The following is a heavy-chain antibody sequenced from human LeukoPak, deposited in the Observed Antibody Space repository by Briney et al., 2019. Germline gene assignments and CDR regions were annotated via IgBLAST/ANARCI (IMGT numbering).Heavy chain of an antibody. V-gene: IGHV4-59*08. J-gene: IGHJ5*02. CDR1: GDSINSYY. Sequence: SETLSLTCTVSGDSINSYYWSWIRQPPGKGLEWIGYIYYTGSTNHNPSLKSRVTVSLDTSKTQFSLKLSSVTAADTAVYYCSRGYNSNSPVPFDPWGQGTLVTVSS. CDR2: IYYTGST. CDR3: SRGYNSNSPVPFDP. D-gene: IGHD6-13*01.